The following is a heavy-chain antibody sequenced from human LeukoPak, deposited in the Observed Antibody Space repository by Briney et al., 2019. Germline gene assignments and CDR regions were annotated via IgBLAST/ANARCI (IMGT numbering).Heavy chain of an antibody. J-gene: IGHJ5*02. D-gene: IGHD3-22*01. V-gene: IGHV3-21*01. CDR1: GFTFSSYT. CDR3: ARDLGQYYDTSDNWFDP. Sequence: GGSLRLSCAVSGFTFSSYTINWVRQAPGKGLEWVTSISSSSSYIYYADSVKGRFTISRDNAKNSLYLQMNSLRAEDTAVYYCARDLGQYYDTSDNWFDPWGQGTLVTVSS. CDR2: ISSSSSYI.